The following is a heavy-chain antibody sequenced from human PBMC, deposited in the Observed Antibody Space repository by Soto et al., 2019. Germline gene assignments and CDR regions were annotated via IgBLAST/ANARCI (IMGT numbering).Heavy chain of an antibody. Sequence: PGGSLRLSCAASGLIFSNYKMHWVRQAPGKGLVWVSRINTDGSIIDYADSVKGRFTVSRDNAKSTLYLQMNSLRADDTAVYYCARDTDGLHYWGQGTLVTVSS. V-gene: IGHV3-74*01. J-gene: IGHJ4*02. CDR3: ARDTDGLHY. CDR1: GLIFSNYK. CDR2: INTDGSII.